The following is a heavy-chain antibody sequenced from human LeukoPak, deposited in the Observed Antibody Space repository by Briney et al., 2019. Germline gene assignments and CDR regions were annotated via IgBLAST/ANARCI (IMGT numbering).Heavy chain of an antibody. V-gene: IGHV4-39*01. CDR3: ARQGPLNYMDV. J-gene: IGHJ6*03. CDR2: IYYSGST. CDR1: GGSISSSSYY. Sequence: PSETLSLTCTVSGGSISSSSYYWGWIRQPPGKGPELIGSIYYSGSTYYNPSLKSRVTISVDTSKNQFSLKLSSVTAADTAVYYCARQGPLNYMDVWGKGTTVTVSS.